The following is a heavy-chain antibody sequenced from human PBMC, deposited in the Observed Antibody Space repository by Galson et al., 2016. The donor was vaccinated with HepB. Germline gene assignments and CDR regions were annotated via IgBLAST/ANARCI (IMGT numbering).Heavy chain of an antibody. V-gene: IGHV1-24*01. CDR3: ATGLGGTLGGNLDY. CDR2: YDPEEDES. J-gene: IGHJ4*02. D-gene: IGHD1-26*01. CDR1: GYALTELA. Sequence: SVKVSCKVSGYALTELAIHWVRRAPGKGLEWIGAYDPEEDESIYSRRFQGRVTLTEDTATDTAYMQLTNLRSDDTAVFYCATGLGGTLGGNLDYWGQGTLVIVSS.